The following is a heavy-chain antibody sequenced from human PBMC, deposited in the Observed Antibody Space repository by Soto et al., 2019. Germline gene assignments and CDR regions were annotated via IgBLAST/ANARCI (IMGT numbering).Heavy chain of an antibody. Sequence: ASVKVSCKASGYTFTGYYMHWVRQAPEQGLEWMGWINPNSGGTNYAQKFQGWVTMTRDTFISTAYMELSRLRSDDTAVYYCARDRKTAAGYYYYVMDVWGQGTTVTVSS. J-gene: IGHJ6*02. CDR3: ARDRKTAAGYYYYVMDV. V-gene: IGHV1-2*04. CDR1: GYTFTGYY. D-gene: IGHD6-13*01. CDR2: INPNSGGT.